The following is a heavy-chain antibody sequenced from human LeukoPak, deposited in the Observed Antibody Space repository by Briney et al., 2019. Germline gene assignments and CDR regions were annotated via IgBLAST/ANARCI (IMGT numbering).Heavy chain of an antibody. D-gene: IGHD4-17*01. V-gene: IGHV3-23*01. CDR1: GFTFSSYA. Sequence: GGSLRLSCAASGFTFSSYAMCWIRQAPGKGLEWVSGIRGSGVSTYYADSVKGRFTISRDNAKNSLYLQMNSLRAEDTAVYYCARDFRVTVTTCDYWGQGTLVTVSS. J-gene: IGHJ4*02. CDR2: IRGSGVST. CDR3: ARDFRVTVTTCDY.